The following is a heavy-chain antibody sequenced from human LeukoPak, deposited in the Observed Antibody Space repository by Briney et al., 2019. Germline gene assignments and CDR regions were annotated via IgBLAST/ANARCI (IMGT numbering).Heavy chain of an antibody. V-gene: IGHV3-30*03. CDR3: GRVELYASGWYGSIDY. J-gene: IGHJ4*02. CDR2: ISYDGTNK. Sequence: GGSLRLSCAASGFTFSSYGMHWGRQAPGKGLDWVAAISYDGTNKYYADYVRGRFSISRDNSKNTLYLQMDSLRTEDTAVYYCGRVELYASGWYGSIDYWGQGTLVAVSS. D-gene: IGHD6-19*01. CDR1: GFTFSSYG.